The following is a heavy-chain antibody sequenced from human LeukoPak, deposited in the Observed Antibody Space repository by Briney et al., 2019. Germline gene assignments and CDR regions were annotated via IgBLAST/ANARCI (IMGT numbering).Heavy chain of an antibody. J-gene: IGHJ5*02. D-gene: IGHD3-22*01. V-gene: IGHV1-18*04. Sequence: ASVKVSCKASGYTFTGYYMHWVRQAPGQGLEWMGWISAYNGNTNYAQKLQSRVIMTTDTSTSTAYMELRSLRSDDTAVYYCARGYYDSSGYINWFDPWGQGTLVTVSS. CDR3: ARGYYDSSGYINWFDP. CDR1: GYTFTGYY. CDR2: ISAYNGNT.